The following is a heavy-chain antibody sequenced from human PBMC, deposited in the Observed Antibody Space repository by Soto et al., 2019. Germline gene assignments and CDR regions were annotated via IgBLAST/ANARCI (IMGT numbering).Heavy chain of an antibody. V-gene: IGHV1-3*01. Sequence: ASVKVSCKASGYTFTSYAMHWVRQAPGERLEWMGWINAGNGNTKYSQKFQGRVTITRDTSASTAYMELSSLRSEDTAVYYCGSGRMNYYDSSGYRPEHYYYYGMDVWAQGTTVTVSS. J-gene: IGHJ6*02. D-gene: IGHD3-22*01. CDR1: GYTFTSYA. CDR2: INAGNGNT. CDR3: GSGRMNYYDSSGYRPEHYYYYGMDV.